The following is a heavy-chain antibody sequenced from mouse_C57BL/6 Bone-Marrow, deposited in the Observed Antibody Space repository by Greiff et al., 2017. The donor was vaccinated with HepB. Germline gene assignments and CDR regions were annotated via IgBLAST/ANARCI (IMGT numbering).Heavy chain of an antibody. Sequence: VQLQQSGPVLVKPGASVKMSCKASGYTFTDYYMNWVKQSHGKSLEWIGVINPYNGGTSYNQKFKGKATLTVDKSSSTAYMELNSLTSEDSAVYYCARGSSGQFAYWGQGTLVTVSA. J-gene: IGHJ3*01. V-gene: IGHV1-19*01. CDR2: INPYNGGT. CDR3: ARGSSGQFAY. CDR1: GYTFTDYY. D-gene: IGHD3-2*02.